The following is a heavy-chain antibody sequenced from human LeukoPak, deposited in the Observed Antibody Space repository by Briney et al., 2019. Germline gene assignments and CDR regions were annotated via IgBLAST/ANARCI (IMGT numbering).Heavy chain of an antibody. CDR1: GFTYSNYA. CDR2: ITGSGDYT. V-gene: IGHV3-23*01. D-gene: IGHD3-10*01. Sequence: GGSLRLSCEASGFTYSNYAMNWVRQAPGKGLEWVSAITGSGDYTYYAASVKGRFTISRDNSKNTLYLQMNSLRAEDTAVYYCAKVLLGPNYYYYYMDVWGKGTTVTVSS. CDR3: AKVLLGPNYYYYYMDV. J-gene: IGHJ6*03.